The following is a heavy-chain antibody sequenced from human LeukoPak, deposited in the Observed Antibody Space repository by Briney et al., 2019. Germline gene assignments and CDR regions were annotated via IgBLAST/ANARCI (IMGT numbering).Heavy chain of an antibody. CDR2: IIPIFGTA. CDR1: GGTFSSYA. CDR3: ARERAEGQLYAFDI. V-gene: IGHV1-69*05. Sequence: SVKVSCKASGGTFSSYAISWVRQAPGQGLEWMGGIIPIFGTANYAQKFQGRVTITTDESTSTAYMELSSLRSEDTAVYYCARERAEGQLYAFDIWGQGTMVTVSS. J-gene: IGHJ3*02. D-gene: IGHD6-6*01.